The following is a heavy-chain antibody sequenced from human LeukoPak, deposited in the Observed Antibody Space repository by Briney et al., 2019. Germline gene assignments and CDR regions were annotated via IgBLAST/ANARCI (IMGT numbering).Heavy chain of an antibody. CDR3: ATWLGATPRIDAFDI. J-gene: IGHJ3*02. D-gene: IGHD1-26*01. Sequence: SETLSLTCAVYGGSFSGYYWSWIRQPPGKGLEWIGEINHSGSTNYNPSLKSRVTISVDTSKNQFSLKLSSVAAADTAVYYCATWLGATPRIDAFDIWGQGTMVTVSS. V-gene: IGHV4-34*01. CDR2: INHSGST. CDR1: GGSFSGYY.